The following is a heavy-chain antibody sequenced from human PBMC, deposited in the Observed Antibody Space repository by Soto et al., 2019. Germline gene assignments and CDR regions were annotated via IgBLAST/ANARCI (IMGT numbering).Heavy chain of an antibody. CDR2: INAGNGNT. CDR1: GYSFTSYA. D-gene: IGHD6-13*01. CDR3: ERESWAAPDFDI. V-gene: IGHV1-3*01. Sequence: VSVKVCCKASGYSFTSYAMHWVHQAPGQRLEWMGWINAGNGNTKYSQKFQGRVTITRDTSASTAYMELSSLRSEDTAVYYCERESWAAPDFDIWGQGTMVTVS. J-gene: IGHJ3*02.